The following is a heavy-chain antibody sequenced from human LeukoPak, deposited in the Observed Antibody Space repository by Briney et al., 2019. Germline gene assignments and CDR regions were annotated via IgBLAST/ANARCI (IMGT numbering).Heavy chain of an antibody. D-gene: IGHD3-22*01. J-gene: IGHJ3*02. CDR3: ARVTMVVVWGAFDI. Sequence: PSQTLSLICTVSGGSISCGSYLWSWIRQPAGKGLEWIGRIYTSGSTNYNPSLKRRVTISVDTSKNQFSLKLSSVNAADTAVYYCARVTMVVVWGAFDIWGQGTMVTVSS. CDR1: GGSISCGSYL. CDR2: IYTSGST. V-gene: IGHV4-61*02.